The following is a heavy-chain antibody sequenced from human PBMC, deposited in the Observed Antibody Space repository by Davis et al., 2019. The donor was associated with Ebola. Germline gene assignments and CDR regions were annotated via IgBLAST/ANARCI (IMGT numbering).Heavy chain of an antibody. J-gene: IGHJ5*02. V-gene: IGHV3-66*03. D-gene: IGHD4-17*01. Sequence: PGGSLRLSCAASGFTVGSKYMNWVRQAPGKGLEWVSVIYSIGNTYYADSVKGRFTISRDSSKNMEFLQMDNLRPEDSAIYFCAGDDGDSVEDGLFDPWGQGTRVIVSS. CDR1: GFTVGSKY. CDR2: IYSIGNT. CDR3: AGDDGDSVEDGLFDP.